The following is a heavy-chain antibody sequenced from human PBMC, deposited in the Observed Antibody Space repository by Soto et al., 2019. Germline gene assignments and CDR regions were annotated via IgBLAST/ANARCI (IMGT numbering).Heavy chain of an antibody. CDR2: IYYSGST. CDR1: GGSISSSSYF. V-gene: IGHV4-39*01. J-gene: IGHJ5*02. D-gene: IGHD2-21*02. CDR3: ARHPSDFWFEP. Sequence: QLQLQESGPGLVKPSETLSLTCSVSGGSISSSSYFWGWIRQPPGKGLEWIGSIYYSGSTYYNPSLKSRVTVSVDTSKNQFSLKRSSVTAADTAVYYCARHPSDFWFEPWGQGTLVTVSS.